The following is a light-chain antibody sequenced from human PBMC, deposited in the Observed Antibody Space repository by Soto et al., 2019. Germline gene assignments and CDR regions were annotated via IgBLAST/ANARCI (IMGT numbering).Light chain of an antibody. CDR3: ATWDDSVKGGM. CDR1: RSNIGTQT. Sequence: QSVLIQPPSVSGTPGQRVTITCSGGRSNIGTQTVNWYQNLPGSAPKLVIYDNNRRPSGVPDRFSGSKSGTSASLAISGLQSEDEAHYYWATWDDSVKGGMFGGGTQLTVL. J-gene: IGLJ3*02. CDR2: DNN. V-gene: IGLV1-44*01.